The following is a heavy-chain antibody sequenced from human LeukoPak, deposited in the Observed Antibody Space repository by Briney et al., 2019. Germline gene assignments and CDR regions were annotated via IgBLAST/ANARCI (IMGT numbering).Heavy chain of an antibody. CDR3: ARGPLRGFGVYYYYYYMDV. Sequence: ASVKVSCKASGGTFSSYAISWVRQAPGQGLEWMGRIIPILGIANYAQKFQGRVTITADKSTSTAYMELSSLRSEDTAVYYCARGPLRGFGVYYYYYYMDVWGKGTTVTVSS. J-gene: IGHJ6*03. V-gene: IGHV1-69*04. CDR1: GGTFSSYA. CDR2: IIPILGIA. D-gene: IGHD3-10*01.